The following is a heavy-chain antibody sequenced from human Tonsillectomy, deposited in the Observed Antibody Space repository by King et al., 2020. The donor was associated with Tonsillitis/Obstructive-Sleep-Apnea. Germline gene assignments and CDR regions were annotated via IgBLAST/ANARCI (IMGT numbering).Heavy chain of an antibody. CDR1: GITFSKYD. Sequence: GQLVQSGGGLVQPGGSLRLSCAASGITFSKYDMHWVRQVTGKGLEWVSGIGPAGDICNPGSAKGRFTISRQNGRNSLFLQMNRLGVGDKGVYYCAREGGVALGIWAFDIWGQGTMVTVSS. J-gene: IGHJ3*02. V-gene: IGHV3-13*01. CDR2: IGPAGDI. D-gene: IGHD7-27*01. CDR3: AREGGVALGIWAFDI.